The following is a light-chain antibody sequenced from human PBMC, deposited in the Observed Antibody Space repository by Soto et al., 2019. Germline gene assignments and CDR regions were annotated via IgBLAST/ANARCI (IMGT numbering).Light chain of an antibody. Sequence: EIVMTQSPATLSVSPGEGATLSCRASQSVSSNLTWYQQKPGQAPRLLIYGASTRATGVPARFSGSGSGTDFTLTISSLEPEDFAVYYCQQSHNSPPTFGQGTKVEIK. J-gene: IGKJ1*01. CDR1: QSVSSN. V-gene: IGKV3-15*01. CDR2: GAS. CDR3: QQSHNSPPT.